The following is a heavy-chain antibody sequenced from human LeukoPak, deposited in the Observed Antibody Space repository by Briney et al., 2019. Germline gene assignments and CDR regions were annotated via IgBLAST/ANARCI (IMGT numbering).Heavy chain of an antibody. CDR3: AKDTEGYTHGYYYNGMDV. D-gene: IGHD5-18*01. CDR2: ISGDGGST. V-gene: IGHV3-43*02. J-gene: IGHJ6*02. Sequence: PGGSLRLSCAASGFTFDDYAMHWVRQAPGKGLEWVSLISGDGGSTYYADSVKGRFTISRDNSKNSLYLQMNSLRNDDTALYYCAKDTEGYTHGYYYNGMDVWGQGTTVTVSS. CDR1: GFTFDDYA.